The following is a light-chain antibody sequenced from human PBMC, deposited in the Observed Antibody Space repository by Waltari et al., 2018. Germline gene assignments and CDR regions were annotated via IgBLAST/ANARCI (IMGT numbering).Light chain of an antibody. CDR2: DVS. J-gene: IGLJ2*01. V-gene: IGLV2-14*03. Sequence: QSALTQSSSVSGSPGQSIPISCPATTSDVVCSNSVSWYQHHPGKAPKLMISDVSKRPSGVSSRFSGSKSGNTASLTISGLQAEDEADYYCSSYLTNSRVIFGGGTRLTVL. CDR3: SSYLTNSRVI. CDR1: TSDVVCSNS.